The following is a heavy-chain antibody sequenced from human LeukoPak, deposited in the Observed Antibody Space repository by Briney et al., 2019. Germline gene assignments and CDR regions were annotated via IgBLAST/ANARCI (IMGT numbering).Heavy chain of an antibody. V-gene: IGHV4-34*01. Sequence: PSETLSLTCTVSGGSISRYYWSWIRQPPGKGLEWIGEISHRGSTKYNPSLKSRVTISVDTSKNQFSLKLSSVTAADTAVYYCARGQDFWSGYPFDYWGQGILVTVSS. CDR1: GGSISRYY. J-gene: IGHJ4*02. CDR2: ISHRGST. D-gene: IGHD3-3*01. CDR3: ARGQDFWSGYPFDY.